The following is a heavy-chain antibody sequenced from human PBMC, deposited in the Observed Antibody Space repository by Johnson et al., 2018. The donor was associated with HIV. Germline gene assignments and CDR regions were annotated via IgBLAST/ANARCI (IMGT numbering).Heavy chain of an antibody. V-gene: IGHV3-30*02. Sequence: QVQLVESGGVAVQPGGSLRLSCAASGFSFDDYAMHWVRQAPGKGLEWVAFIRYDGSNKYYADSVKGRFTISRDNSKNTLYLQMNSLRAEDTAVYYCAKKQWPEDDAFDIWGQGTMVTVSS. D-gene: IGHD6-19*01. CDR3: AKKQWPEDDAFDI. J-gene: IGHJ3*02. CDR2: IRYDGSNK. CDR1: GFSFDDYA.